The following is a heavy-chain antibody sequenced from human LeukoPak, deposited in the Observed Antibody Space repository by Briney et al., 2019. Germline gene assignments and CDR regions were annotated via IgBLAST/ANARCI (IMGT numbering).Heavy chain of an antibody. J-gene: IGHJ4*02. CDR1: GGSISNYY. Sequence: PSETLSLTCTVSGGSISNYYWSWIRQPPGKGLEWIGYIYYSGSTNYNPSLKSRVTISVDTSKNQFSLKLSSVTAADTAVYYCARLIAAAGFFDYWGQGTLVTVSS. D-gene: IGHD6-13*01. CDR2: IYYSGST. V-gene: IGHV4-59*01. CDR3: ARLIAAAGFFDY.